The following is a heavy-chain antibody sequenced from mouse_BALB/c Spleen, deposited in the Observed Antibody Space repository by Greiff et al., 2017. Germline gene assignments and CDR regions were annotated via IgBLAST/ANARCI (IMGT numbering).Heavy chain of an antibody. Sequence: DVHLVESGGGLVKPGGSLKLSCAASGFTFSSYTMSWVRQTPEKRLEWVATISSGGGNTYYPDSVKGRFTISRDNAKNNLYLQMSSLRSEDTALYYCARYGNYGGGAMDYWGQGTSVTVSS. CDR2: ISSGGGNT. CDR3: ARYGNYGGGAMDY. V-gene: IGHV5-9*03. J-gene: IGHJ4*01. CDR1: GFTFSSYT. D-gene: IGHD2-1*01.